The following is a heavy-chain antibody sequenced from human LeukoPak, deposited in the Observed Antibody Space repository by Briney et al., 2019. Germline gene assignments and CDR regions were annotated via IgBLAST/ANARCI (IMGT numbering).Heavy chain of an antibody. D-gene: IGHD1-14*01. CDR2: TYFKSKWYN. CDR3: ARADSTYKHAFDI. Sequence: SQTLSLTCGISGDSASRNSISWNWIRQSPSRGLEWLGRTYFKSKWYNDYAVSVKGRITINPDTSKNQFSLQLNSVTPEDTAVYYCARADSTYKHAFDIWGQGTLVTVSS. CDR1: GDSASRNSIS. J-gene: IGHJ3*02. V-gene: IGHV6-1*01.